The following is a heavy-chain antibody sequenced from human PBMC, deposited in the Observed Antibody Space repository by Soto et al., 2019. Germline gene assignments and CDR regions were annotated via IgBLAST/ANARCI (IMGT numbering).Heavy chain of an antibody. D-gene: IGHD2-8*01. Sequence: SETLSLTCAVYGGSFSGYYWSWIRQPPGKGLEWIGEINHSGSTNYNPSLKSRVTISVDTSKNQFSLQLSSVTAADTAVYYCARFSLGYCTNGVCIDACDIWGQGTMVAVSS. CDR3: ARFSLGYCTNGVCIDACDI. CDR1: GGSFSGYY. CDR2: INHSGST. J-gene: IGHJ3*02. V-gene: IGHV4-34*01.